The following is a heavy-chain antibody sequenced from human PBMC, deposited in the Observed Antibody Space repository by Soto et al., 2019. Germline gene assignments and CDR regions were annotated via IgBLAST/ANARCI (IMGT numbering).Heavy chain of an antibody. CDR3: ARGVAGPLHWFDP. D-gene: IGHD6-19*01. V-gene: IGHV1-3*01. CDR2: INAGNGNT. CDR1: GYTFTSYA. J-gene: IGHJ5*02. Sequence: QVQLVQSGAEVKKPGASVKVSCKASGYTFTSYAMHWVRQAPGQRLEWMGWINAGNGNTKYSQKCQGGVTFTRDTSAGTAYMELSSLRSEDTAVYYCARGVAGPLHWFDPWGQGTLVTVSS.